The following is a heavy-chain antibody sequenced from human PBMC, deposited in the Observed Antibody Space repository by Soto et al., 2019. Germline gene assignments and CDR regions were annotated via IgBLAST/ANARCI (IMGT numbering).Heavy chain of an antibody. Sequence: ASVKVSCKASGYTFTSYYMHWVRQAPGQGLEWMGIINPSGGSTSYAQKFQGRVTMTRDTSTSTVYMELSSLRSEDTAVYYCARDILNYYDGSGYFDYWGQGTLVTVSS. J-gene: IGHJ4*02. D-gene: IGHD3-22*01. V-gene: IGHV1-46*01. CDR2: INPSGGST. CDR3: ARDILNYYDGSGYFDY. CDR1: GYTFTSYY.